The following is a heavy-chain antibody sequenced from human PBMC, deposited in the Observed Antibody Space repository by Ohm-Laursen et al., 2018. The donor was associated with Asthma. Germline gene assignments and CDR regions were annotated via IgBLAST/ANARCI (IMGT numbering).Heavy chain of an antibody. Sequence: SLRLSCAASGFTVSNYWVHWVRQAPGKGLVWVSRINGDGSTTTYADSVRGRFTISRDNSKNTLYLQMNSLRAEDTAVYYCATVNVYWGQGTLVTVSS. V-gene: IGHV3-74*01. CDR3: ATVNVY. D-gene: IGHD4-17*01. CDR2: INGDGSTT. CDR1: GFTVSNYW. J-gene: IGHJ4*02.